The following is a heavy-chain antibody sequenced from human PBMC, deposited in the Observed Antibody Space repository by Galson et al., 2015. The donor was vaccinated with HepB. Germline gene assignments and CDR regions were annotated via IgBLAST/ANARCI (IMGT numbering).Heavy chain of an antibody. J-gene: IGHJ3*01. CDR2: LSWNSGSY. CDR3: AKDRWDLLRMGAFDV. D-gene: IGHD2-8*01. V-gene: IGHV3-9*01. CDR1: GFTFDNFA. Sequence: SLRLSCAASGFTFDNFAMHWVRQVPGKGLELVSGLSWNSGSYGYADSVKGRFTISRDNSKNSLYLQMNSLRPEDTAVYYCAKDRWDLLRMGAFDVWGQGTLVTVSS.